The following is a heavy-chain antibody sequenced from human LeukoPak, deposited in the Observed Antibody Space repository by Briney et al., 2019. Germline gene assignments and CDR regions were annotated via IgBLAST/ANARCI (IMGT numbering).Heavy chain of an antibody. CDR1: GFTFSSYS. CDR3: AREEGAYGFTARDY. Sequence: GGSLRLSCAASGFTFSSYSMNWVRQAPGQGLEWVSSISSSSSYIYYADSVKGRFTISRDNAKNSLYLQMNSLRAEDTAVYYCAREEGAYGFTARDYWGQGTLVTVSS. CDR2: ISSSSSYI. V-gene: IGHV3-21*01. J-gene: IGHJ4*02. D-gene: IGHD4-17*01.